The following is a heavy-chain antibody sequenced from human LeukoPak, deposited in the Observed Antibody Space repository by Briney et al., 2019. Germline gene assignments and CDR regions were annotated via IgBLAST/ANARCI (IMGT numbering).Heavy chain of an antibody. Sequence: SETLSLTCAVYGGSFSGYYWSWIRQPPGKGLEWIGEINHSGSTNYNPSLKSRVTISVDTSKNQFSLKLSSVTAADTAAYYCAREFWYYDFWSGSFFDIWGQGTMVTVSS. CDR1: GGSFSGYY. D-gene: IGHD3-3*01. J-gene: IGHJ3*02. V-gene: IGHV4-34*01. CDR2: INHSGST. CDR3: AREFWYYDFWSGSFFDI.